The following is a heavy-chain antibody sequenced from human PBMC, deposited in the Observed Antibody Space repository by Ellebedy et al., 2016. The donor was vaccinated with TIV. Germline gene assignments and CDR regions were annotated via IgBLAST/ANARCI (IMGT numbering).Heavy chain of an antibody. J-gene: IGHJ4*02. D-gene: IGHD1-26*01. CDR1: GFSFNNYA. CDR3: ARRGNYYRALGY. CDR2: ITGSNYI. Sequence: GESLKISXAASGFSFNNYAMTWVRQAPGKGLEWVSSITGSNYIYYADSVKGRFTISRDNAKNSLYLQMNSLRAEDTAVYYCARRGNYYRALGYWGQGTLVTVSS. V-gene: IGHV3-69-1*01.